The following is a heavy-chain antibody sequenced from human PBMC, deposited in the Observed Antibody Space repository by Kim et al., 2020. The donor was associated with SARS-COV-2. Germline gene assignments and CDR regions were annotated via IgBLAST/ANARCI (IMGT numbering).Heavy chain of an antibody. J-gene: IGHJ6*02. D-gene: IGHD2-21*01. V-gene: IGHV1-18*01. Sequence: KLQGRVTMTTDTSTSTAYMELRSLRSDDTAVYYCARGRDLGGDYYGMDVWGQGTTVTVSS. CDR3: ARGRDLGGDYYGMDV.